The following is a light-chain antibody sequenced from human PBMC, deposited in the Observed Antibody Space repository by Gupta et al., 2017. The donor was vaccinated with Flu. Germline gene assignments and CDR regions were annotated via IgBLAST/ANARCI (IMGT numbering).Light chain of an antibody. V-gene: IGKV3-15*01. CDR2: GAS. J-gene: IGKJ1*01. CDR1: QSVSSY. CDR3: QQHNNWPRT. Sequence: GERVTLACRASQSVSSYLAWYQQKPGQAPRLLIYGASTRATGIPARFSGSGSGTEFTLTISSLQSEDFAVYYCQQHNNWPRTFGQGTKVEIK.